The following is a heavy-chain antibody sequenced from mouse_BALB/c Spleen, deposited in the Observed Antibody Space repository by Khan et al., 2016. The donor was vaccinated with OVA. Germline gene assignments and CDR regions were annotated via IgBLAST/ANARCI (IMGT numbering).Heavy chain of an antibody. J-gene: IGHJ3*01. V-gene: IGHV1-4*01. Sequence: QVQLKQSGAELARPGASVKMSCKASGYTFTSYTMHWVKQRPGQGLEWIGYINPSSGYTNYNQKFKDKATLTADNSSSTAYMQLSSLTSEDSAVYYCAREGAYCRSDGCVDYWGQGTLVTVSA. CDR3: AREGAYCRSDGCVDY. CDR2: INPSSGYT. D-gene: IGHD2-14*01. CDR1: GYTFTSYT.